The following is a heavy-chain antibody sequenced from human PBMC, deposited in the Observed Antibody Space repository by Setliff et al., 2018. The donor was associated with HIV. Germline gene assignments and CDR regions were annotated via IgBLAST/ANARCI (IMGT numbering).Heavy chain of an antibody. CDR2: INPSGDST. J-gene: IGHJ3*02. D-gene: IGHD3-10*01. CDR3: ARVSSFNKIIREAFDI. CDR1: GFTFTRYY. Sequence: ASVKVSCKASGFTFTRYYMHWVRQAPGQGLEWMGIINPSGDSTTYAQKFQGRVTMTRDTSTSTVYMELSSLRSEDTAVYYCARVSSFNKIIREAFDIWGQGTLVTVSS. V-gene: IGHV1-46*01.